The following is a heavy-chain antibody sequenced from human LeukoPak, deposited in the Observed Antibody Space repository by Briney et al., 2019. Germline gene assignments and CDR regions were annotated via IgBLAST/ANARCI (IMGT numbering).Heavy chain of an antibody. CDR2: ISYDGSNK. D-gene: IGHD3-10*01. V-gene: IGHV3-30*18. CDR3: AKAVTSDYHSLYYNYYMDV. CDR1: GFTFRSYA. J-gene: IGHJ6*03. Sequence: PGRSLRLSCAASGFTFRSYAMHWVRQAPGKGLEWVAVISYDGSNKYFGDSVKGRFTISRDNSKNTLCLQMDSLRAEDTAIYYCAKAVTSDYHSLYYNYYMDVWGKGTTVTVSS.